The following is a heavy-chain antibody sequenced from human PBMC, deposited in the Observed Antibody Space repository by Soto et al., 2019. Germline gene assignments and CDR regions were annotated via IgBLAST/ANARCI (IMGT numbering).Heavy chain of an antibody. J-gene: IGHJ3*01. D-gene: IGHD5-12*01. V-gene: IGHV3-48*04. CDR3: ARDRPTTFSADL. CDR1: GFRFTDHS. CDR2: INDISNAI. Sequence: EVQLVESGGGLVQPGGSLRLSCTASGFRFTDHSMNWVRHAPGKGLEWLSYINDISNAIHYADSVKGRFAMSRDNAKKSVFLQMNSLTVEDTGVYYCARDRPTTFSADLWGQGTVVTVSS.